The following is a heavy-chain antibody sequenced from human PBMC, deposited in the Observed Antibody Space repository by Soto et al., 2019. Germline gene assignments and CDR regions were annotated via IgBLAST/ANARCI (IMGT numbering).Heavy chain of an antibody. D-gene: IGHD3-9*01. J-gene: IGHJ6*02. CDR2: IYYSGST. V-gene: IGHV4-31*03. CDR3: ARELMIYDILTGHRAPGGIDV. CDR1: GGSISSGGYY. Sequence: SETLSLTCTVSGGSISSGGYYWSWIRQHPGKGLEWIGYIYYSGSTYYNPSLKSRVTISADTSKNQFSLKLSSVTAADTAVYYCARELMIYDILTGHRAPGGIDVWGQGTTVTVSS.